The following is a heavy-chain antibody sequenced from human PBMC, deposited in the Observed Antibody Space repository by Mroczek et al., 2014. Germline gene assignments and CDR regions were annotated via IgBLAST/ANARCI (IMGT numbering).Heavy chain of an antibody. CDR3: AREGSFSDFWSGYYRGPQDAFDI. V-gene: IGHV3-33*01. CDR2: IWYDGSNK. D-gene: IGHD3-3*01. J-gene: IGHJ3*02. Sequence: VQLVQSGGGVVQPGRSLRLSCAASGFTFSSYGMHWVRQAPGKGLEWVAVIWYDGSNKYYADSVKGRFTISRDNSKNTLYLQMNSLRAEDTAVYYCAREGSFSDFWSGYYRGPQDAFDIWGQGTMVTVSS. CDR1: GFTFSSYG.